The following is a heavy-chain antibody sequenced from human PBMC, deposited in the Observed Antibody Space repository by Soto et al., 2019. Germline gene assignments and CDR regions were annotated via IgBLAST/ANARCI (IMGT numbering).Heavy chain of an antibody. CDR1: GGSISSGDYY. Sequence: QVQLQESGPGLVKPSQTLSLTCTVSGGSISSGDYYWSWIRQPPGKGLEWIGYIYYSGSTYYSPSLQPRVTIPEDTSKNQFSLKLSSVTAADTAVYYCAVGIAARYFDYWGQGTLVTVSS. V-gene: IGHV4-30-4*01. J-gene: IGHJ4*02. D-gene: IGHD6-6*01. CDR3: AVGIAARYFDY. CDR2: IYYSGST.